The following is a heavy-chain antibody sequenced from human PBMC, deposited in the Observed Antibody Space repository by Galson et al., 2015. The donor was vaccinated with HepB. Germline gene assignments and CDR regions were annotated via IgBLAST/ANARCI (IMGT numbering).Heavy chain of an antibody. CDR3: ARRNVTGSWFDP. J-gene: IGHJ5*02. CDR1: GDSVSSNSAA. V-gene: IGHV6-1*01. Sequence: CAISGDSVSSNSAAWNWIRQPPSRGLEWLGRTYYRSKWYNDYAVSVKSRMTINPDTSKNQFSLQLNSVTPEGTAVYYCARRNVTGSWFDPWGQGTLVTVSS. D-gene: IGHD2-21*02. CDR2: TYYRSKWYN.